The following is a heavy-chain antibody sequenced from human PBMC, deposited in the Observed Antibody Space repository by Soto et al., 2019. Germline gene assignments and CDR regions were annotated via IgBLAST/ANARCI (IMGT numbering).Heavy chain of an antibody. CDR1: GFTFTSYP. CDR2: ISGSGGST. J-gene: IGHJ4*02. CDR3: AKDPRGGYCSSTSCYRDDY. Sequence: PWGSLRPSCAASGFTFTSYPIIVCRHSPGKWLEWVSAISGSGGSTYYADSVKGRFTISRDNSKNTLYLQMNSLRAEDTAVYYCAKDPRGGYCSSTSCYRDDYWGQGTLVTVSS. D-gene: IGHD2-2*02. V-gene: IGHV3-23*01.